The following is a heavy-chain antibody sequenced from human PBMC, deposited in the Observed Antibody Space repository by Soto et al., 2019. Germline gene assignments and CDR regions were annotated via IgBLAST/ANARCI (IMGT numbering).Heavy chain of an antibody. CDR3: ETHSGGPPLNCFAS. CDR2: STYTGVT. CDR1: GGSLRGFGHF. V-gene: IGHV4-31*03. D-gene: IGHD3-16*01. Sequence: SETLSLTCTVSGGSLRGFGHFWTWIRQRPGRDLEWIGYSTYTGVTYDSPARHRRISISDDTYKNQFSLTLNSVAAADTAVYYCETHSGGPPLNCFASWGQGPLVTVS. J-gene: IGHJ1*01.